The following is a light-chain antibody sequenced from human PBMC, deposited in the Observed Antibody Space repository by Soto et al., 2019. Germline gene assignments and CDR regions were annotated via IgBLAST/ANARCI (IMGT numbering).Light chain of an antibody. CDR3: QQRSNSPPT. CDR1: QSVSSY. Sequence: EIVLTQSPATLSFSPGERATLSGRASQSVSSYLAWYQQKPGQAPRLLIYDASNRATGIPSRFSGSGSGTDFTLTTSVLDPEDFAVYYCQQRSNSPPTFRPGTKVDIK. J-gene: IGKJ3*01. CDR2: DAS. V-gene: IGKV3-11*01.